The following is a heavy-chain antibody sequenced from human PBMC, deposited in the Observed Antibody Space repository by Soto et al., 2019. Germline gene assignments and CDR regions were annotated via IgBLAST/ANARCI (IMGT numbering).Heavy chain of an antibody. CDR3: AKYYYDRSGSPLAFDY. Sequence: EVQLLESGGGLVQPGGSLRLSCAASGFTFSKYALSWVRQAPGKGLEWVSAISGSGGTTHYADSVKGRVTISRDNSKDTVFLQMNSLRADDTAVYSCAKYYYDRSGSPLAFDYWGQGTLVTVSS. D-gene: IGHD3-22*01. CDR2: ISGSGGTT. V-gene: IGHV3-23*01. J-gene: IGHJ4*02. CDR1: GFTFSKYA.